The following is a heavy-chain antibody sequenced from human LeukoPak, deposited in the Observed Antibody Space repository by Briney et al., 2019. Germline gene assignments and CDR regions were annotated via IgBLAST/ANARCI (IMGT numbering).Heavy chain of an antibody. CDR2: INPSGGST. Sequence: ASVKVSCKASGYTFTSYYMHWVRQAPGQGLEWMGIINPSGGSTSYAQKFQGRVPMTRDTSTSTVYMELSSLRSEDTAVYYCARAGQYIVVVPAAIQYYYYYYMDVWGKGTTVTVSS. V-gene: IGHV1-46*01. CDR3: ARAGQYIVVVPAAIQYYYYYYMDV. CDR1: GYTFTSYY. D-gene: IGHD2-2*01. J-gene: IGHJ6*03.